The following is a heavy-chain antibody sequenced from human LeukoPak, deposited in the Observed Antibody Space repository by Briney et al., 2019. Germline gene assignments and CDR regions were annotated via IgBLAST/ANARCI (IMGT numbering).Heavy chain of an antibody. D-gene: IGHD6-13*01. CDR1: GYTFTSYD. V-gene: IGHV1-18*01. J-gene: IGHJ6*02. CDR2: ISAYNGNT. CDR3: ARGPIAAAAYYYYGMDV. Sequence: GASVKVSCKASGYTFTSYDISWVRQAPGQGLEWMGWISAYNGNTNYAQKLQGRVTMTTDTSTSTAYMELRSLRSDDTAVYYCARGPIAAAAYYYYGMDVWGQGTTVTVSS.